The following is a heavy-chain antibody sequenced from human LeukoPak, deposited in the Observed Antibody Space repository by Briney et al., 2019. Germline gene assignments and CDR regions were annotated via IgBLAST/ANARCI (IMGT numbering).Heavy chain of an antibody. V-gene: IGHV4-38-2*01. Sequence: PSETLSLTCAVSGYSIGSDYYWGWIRQPPGKGLGWIGSIYHTGTTYYNPSLKSRVTISLDTSTNHFSPRLTSVTAADTAVYYCASPSDYSFFWGQGILVTVSS. CDR3: ASPSDYSFF. CDR1: GYSIGSDYY. J-gene: IGHJ4*02. CDR2: IYHTGTT. D-gene: IGHD4-11*01.